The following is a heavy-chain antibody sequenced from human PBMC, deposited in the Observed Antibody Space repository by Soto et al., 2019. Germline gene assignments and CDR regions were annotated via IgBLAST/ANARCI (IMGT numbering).Heavy chain of an antibody. J-gene: IGHJ4*02. CDR2: ISSGSII. CDR3: ARDWNSWRQWLVLPLGPTCGD. D-gene: IGHD6-19*01. Sequence: QVQLVESGGGLVKPGGSLRLSCAASGFTFSDYYMSWIRQAPGKGLEWVSYISSGSIIYYADSVKGRFTISRDNAKNSMYRQMNSLRAEDTAVYYCARDWNSWRQWLVLPLGPTCGDWGQGTLVTVSS. V-gene: IGHV3-11*01. CDR1: GFTFSDYY.